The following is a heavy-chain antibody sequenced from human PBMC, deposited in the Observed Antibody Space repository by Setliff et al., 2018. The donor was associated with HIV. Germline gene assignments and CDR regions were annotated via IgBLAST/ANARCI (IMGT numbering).Heavy chain of an antibody. CDR3: ARAGKYYSDTSGYYYLDY. D-gene: IGHD3-22*01. J-gene: IGHJ4*02. CDR2: INSDGSST. Sequence: PGGSLRLSCAASGFTFSSYWMNWVRQAPGKGLVWVSRINSDGSSTSYADSVKGRFTISRDNAKNTLYLQMNSLRAEDTAVYYCARAGKYYSDTSGYYYLDYWGQGTLVTVSS. CDR1: GFTFSSYW. V-gene: IGHV3-74*01.